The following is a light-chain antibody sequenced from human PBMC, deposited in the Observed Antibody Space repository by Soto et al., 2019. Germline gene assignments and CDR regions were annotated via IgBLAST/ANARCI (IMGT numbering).Light chain of an antibody. Sequence: DIQMTQSPSSLSASVGDRVTITCQASQDISNYLNWYQQKPGKAPKLLIYDASNLETGVPSRFSGSGSGTDFTFTISSLQPEDIAKYYCQQYDNPLLTFGGGTKVEIK. CDR2: DAS. CDR3: QQYDNPLLT. CDR1: QDISNY. J-gene: IGKJ4*01. V-gene: IGKV1-33*01.